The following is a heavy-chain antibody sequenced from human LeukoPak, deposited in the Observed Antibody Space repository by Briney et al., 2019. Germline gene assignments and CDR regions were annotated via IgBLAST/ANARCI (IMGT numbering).Heavy chain of an antibody. CDR1: GFTFSNFA. J-gene: IGHJ4*02. Sequence: GGSLRLSCAASGFTFSNFAMTWVRRAPGKGLEWVSPIVGSSSTYYADSLKGRFTISRDNAKNSLYLQMNSLRAEDTAVYYCARIGAGSSRDYWGQGTLVTVSS. CDR3: ARIGAGSSRDY. V-gene: IGHV3-21*01. D-gene: IGHD6-13*01. CDR2: IVGSSST.